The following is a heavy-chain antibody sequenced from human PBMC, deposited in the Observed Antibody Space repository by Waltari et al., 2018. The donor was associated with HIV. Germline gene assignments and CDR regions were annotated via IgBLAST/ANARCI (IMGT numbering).Heavy chain of an antibody. CDR1: GFSVSNNW. V-gene: IGHV3-74*01. Sequence: VQLVASGGGSIKTGGSLRLSCTASGFSVSNNWLDWVRQGPGKGLVWVARLNSDGSSRNYADAVKGRFVISRDNARNTVYLQLNSLRVEDTAMYFCARASHYIEFSTFDGDYYFDVWGRGTRVAVSS. D-gene: IGHD2-15*01. J-gene: IGHJ4*02. CDR3: ARASHYIEFSTFDGDYYFDV. CDR2: LNSDGSSR.